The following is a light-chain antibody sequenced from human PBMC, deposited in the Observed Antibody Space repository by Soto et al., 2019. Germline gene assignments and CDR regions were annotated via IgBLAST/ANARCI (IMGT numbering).Light chain of an antibody. CDR3: TSYTPTGALV. CDR2: EVR. Sequence: QSVLTQPASVSGSPGQSITVSCTGTNTDVGGYNYVSWYQHRPGKAPRLMIYEVRSRLSGVSNRFSGSKSGNTASLTISGLQSEDEADYYCTSYTPTGALVFGSGTKVTVL. CDR1: NTDVGGYNY. V-gene: IGLV2-14*01. J-gene: IGLJ6*01.